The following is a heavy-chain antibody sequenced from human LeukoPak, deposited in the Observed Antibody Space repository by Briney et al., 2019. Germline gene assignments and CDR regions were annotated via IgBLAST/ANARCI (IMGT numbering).Heavy chain of an antibody. CDR3: ATTRGYSYGTTDY. CDR1: GDSISSSHW. V-gene: IGHV4-4*02. CDR2: IYHSGST. Sequence: SETLSLTCAVSGDSISSSHWWSWVRQSPGKGLEWIGEIYHSGSTYYNPSLKSRVTISVDTSKNQFSLKLSSVTAADTAVYYCATTRGYSYGTTDYWGQGTLVTVSS. J-gene: IGHJ4*02. D-gene: IGHD5-18*01.